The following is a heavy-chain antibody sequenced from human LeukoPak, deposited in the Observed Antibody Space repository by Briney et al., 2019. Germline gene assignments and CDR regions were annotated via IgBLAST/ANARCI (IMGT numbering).Heavy chain of an antibody. CDR1: GFTFSDAW. Sequence: KPGGSLTLSCAASGFTFSDAWITWVRQAPGKGLEWLGRIKSQTDGGSTDLVAPVKGRFTISRDDSQNTLFLQMDSLKTEDTAIYYCTTDQLWDGVCDYWGQGTLVTVSS. D-gene: IGHD3-10*01. J-gene: IGHJ4*02. CDR2: IKSQTDGGST. V-gene: IGHV3-15*01. CDR3: TTDQLWDGVCDY.